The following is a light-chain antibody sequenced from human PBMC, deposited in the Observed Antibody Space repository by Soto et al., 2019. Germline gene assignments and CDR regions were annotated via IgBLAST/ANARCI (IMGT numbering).Light chain of an antibody. CDR2: GAS. J-gene: IGKJ2*01. CDR3: QQGHNWPLT. V-gene: IGKV3-15*01. Sequence: EIVMRQSPATLSLSPVERAALSCRASQSSNSELAWYQQKPGQPHKLLIYGASTRATGVPARFTGSESGSEFTLTISGLQSEDFAVYYCQQGHNWPLTFGQGTRLEI. CDR1: QSSNSE.